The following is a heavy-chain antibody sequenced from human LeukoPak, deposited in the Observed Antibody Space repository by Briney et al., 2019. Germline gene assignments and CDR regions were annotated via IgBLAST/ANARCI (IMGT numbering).Heavy chain of an antibody. CDR1: GYTFTSYG. J-gene: IGHJ4*02. Sequence: GASVKVSCKASGYTFTSYGISWVRQAPGQGLEWMGWISAYNGNTNYAQKLQGRVTMTTDTSTSTAYMELRSLRSDDTAVYYCARDLEYYYDSSGYSYYFDYWGQGTLVTVSS. CDR3: ARDLEYYYDSSGYSYYFDY. D-gene: IGHD3-22*01. CDR2: ISAYNGNT. V-gene: IGHV1-18*01.